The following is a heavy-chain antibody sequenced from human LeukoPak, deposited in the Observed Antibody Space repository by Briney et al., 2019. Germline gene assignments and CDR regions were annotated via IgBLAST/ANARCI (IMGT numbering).Heavy chain of an antibody. V-gene: IGHV3-23*01. CDR2: ISGSGGSK. J-gene: IGHJ6*02. CDR3: AKLTSASGAYGVDV. D-gene: IGHD3-10*01. CDR1: GFTFSSYA. Sequence: GGSLRLSCAASGFTFSSYAMNWVRQAPGKGLEWVSTISGSGGSKHYADSVEGRFTISRDNSKNTVYLQMNSLRAEDTAINYCAKLTSASGAYGVDVWGQGTTVTVSS.